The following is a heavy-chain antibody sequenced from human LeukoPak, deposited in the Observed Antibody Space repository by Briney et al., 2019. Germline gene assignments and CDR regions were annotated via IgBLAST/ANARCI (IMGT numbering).Heavy chain of an antibody. V-gene: IGHV1-2*06. CDR1: GYIFTDYY. D-gene: IGHD2-2*01. CDR3: ARARYCYTTSCPLDY. Sequence: ASVSVSCKASGYIFTDYYIHWVRQTPGQGHEWMGRINPNSGGTNFAQKFQARVTMTSDTSISTAYMEVSGLESDDTAVYYCARARYCYTTSCPLDYWGQGTLVTVSS. J-gene: IGHJ4*02. CDR2: INPNSGGT.